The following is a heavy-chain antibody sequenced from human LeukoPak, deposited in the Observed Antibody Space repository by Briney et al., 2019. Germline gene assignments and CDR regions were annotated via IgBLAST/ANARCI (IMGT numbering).Heavy chain of an antibody. J-gene: IGHJ4*02. CDR3: AKAQLAYYYDSSGYYILDY. CDR1: GFTFSSYG. Sequence: GGSLRLSCAASGFTFSSYGMHWVRQAPGKGMEWVAVISYDGSNKYYADSVKGRFTISRDNSENTLYLQMNSLRAEDTAVYYCAKAQLAYYYDSSGYYILDYWGQGTLVTVSS. V-gene: IGHV3-30*18. D-gene: IGHD3-22*01. CDR2: ISYDGSNK.